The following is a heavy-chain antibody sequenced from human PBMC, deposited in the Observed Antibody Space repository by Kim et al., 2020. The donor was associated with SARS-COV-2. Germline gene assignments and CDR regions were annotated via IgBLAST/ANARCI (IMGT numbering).Heavy chain of an antibody. J-gene: IGHJ3*02. D-gene: IGHD1-26*01. CDR3: SRYRGPPGAFDI. CDR1: GFSFGNFS. CDR2: IRSKAYGGTT. Sequence: GGSLRLSCTGSGFSFGNFSVSWVRQAAGKGLERVGFIRSKAYGGTTEYAASVKDRFNISRDDSKGIAYLQMNSLTNDDTAVYYCSRYRGPPGAFDIWGQGTMVTVSS. V-gene: IGHV3-49*04.